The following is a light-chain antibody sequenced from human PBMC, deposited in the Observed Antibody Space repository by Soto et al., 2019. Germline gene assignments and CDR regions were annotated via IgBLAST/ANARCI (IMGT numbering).Light chain of an antibody. CDR3: QQYTDWPTT. CDR2: GAS. Sequence: EIVMRQSPATLSVSPGQRATLSCRASQSVRTTVAWYHQRPGQAPRLLIYGASTRATGVPDRFSGGGSGTDFTLTVTSLQSEDFGIYYCQQYTDWPTTFGRGTKWIS. CDR1: QSVRTT. V-gene: IGKV3-15*01. J-gene: IGKJ1*01.